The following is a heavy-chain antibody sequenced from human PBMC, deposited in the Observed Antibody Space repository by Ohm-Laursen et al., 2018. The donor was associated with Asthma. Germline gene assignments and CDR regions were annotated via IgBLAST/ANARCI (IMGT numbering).Heavy chain of an antibody. J-gene: IGHJ6*02. CDR3: ARGALIAAADDGMDV. CDR2: MNPNSGNT. CDR1: GYTFTSYD. D-gene: IGHD6-13*01. Sequence: GSSVKVSCKASGYTFTSYDINWVRQATGQGLEWMGWMNPNSGNTGYAQKFQGRVTMTRNTSISTAYMELSSLRSEDTAVYYCARGALIAAADDGMDVWGQGTTVTVSS. V-gene: IGHV1-8*01.